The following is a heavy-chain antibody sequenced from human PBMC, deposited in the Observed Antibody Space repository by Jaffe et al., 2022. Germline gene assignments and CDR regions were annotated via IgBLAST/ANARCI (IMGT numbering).Heavy chain of an antibody. CDR2: INPSGGST. CDR3: ARENTGGHYDSSGYYHEYYFDY. D-gene: IGHD3-22*01. CDR1: GYTFTSYY. V-gene: IGHV1-46*01. J-gene: IGHJ4*02. Sequence: QVQLVQSGAEVKKPGASVKVSCKASGYTFTSYYMHWVRQAPGQGLEWMGIINPSGGSTSYAQKFQGRVTMTRDTSTSTVYMELSSLRSEDTAVYYCARENTGGHYDSSGYYHEYYFDYWGQGTLVTVSS.